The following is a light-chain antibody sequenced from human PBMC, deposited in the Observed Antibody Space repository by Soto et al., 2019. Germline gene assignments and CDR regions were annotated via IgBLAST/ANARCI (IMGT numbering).Light chain of an antibody. V-gene: IGKV3-20*01. CDR2: DAS. CDR1: QSVPSSC. J-gene: IGKJ4*01. CDR3: HQYGASPLT. Sequence: EIVLTQSPGTLSLSPGERATLSCRASQSVPSSCLAWYQQKPGQAPRLLIYDASSRATGIPDRFSGSESGTDFTLTISRLEPEDFAGYYCHQYGASPLTFGGGTKVGIK.